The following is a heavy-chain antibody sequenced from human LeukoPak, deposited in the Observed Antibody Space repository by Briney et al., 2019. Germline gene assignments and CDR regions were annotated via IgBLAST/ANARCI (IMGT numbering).Heavy chain of an antibody. J-gene: IGHJ4*02. CDR2: IYHSGST. CDR3: AARCYDYVWGSPFDY. Sequence: SETLSLTCAVSGGSISSSNWWSWVRQPPGKGLEWIGEIYHSGSTNYNPSLKSRVTISVDKSKNQFSLELSSVTAAGTAVYYCAARCYDYVWGSPFDYWGQGTLVTVSS. V-gene: IGHV4-4*02. CDR1: GGSISSSNW. D-gene: IGHD3-16*01.